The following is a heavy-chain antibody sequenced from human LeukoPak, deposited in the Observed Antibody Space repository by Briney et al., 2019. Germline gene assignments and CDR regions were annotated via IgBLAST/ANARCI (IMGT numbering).Heavy chain of an antibody. CDR3: AREEVRSFDN. CDR2: IKQDGSEK. J-gene: IGHJ4*02. Sequence: GGSLRLSCAASGFMFSSYWMTWVRQAPGKGLEWVANIKQDGSEKYYMSSVRGRFTISRDNAKNSLYLQMNNVRAEDTAVYYCAREEVRSFDNWGQGTLVTVSS. CDR1: GFMFSSYW. V-gene: IGHV3-7*03. D-gene: IGHD5-24*01.